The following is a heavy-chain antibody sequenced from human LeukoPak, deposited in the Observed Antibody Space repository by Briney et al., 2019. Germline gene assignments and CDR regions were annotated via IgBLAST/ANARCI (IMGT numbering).Heavy chain of an antibody. Sequence: PGGPLRLSCAASGFIFSNSAMTWVRQAPGKGLEWVSIISGPGTPTYYADSVKGRFTISRDNSKNTLYLQMNSLRAEDTAVYYCAKRDPGPKPFDFWGQGTMVTVSS. CDR1: GFIFSNSA. V-gene: IGHV3-23*01. D-gene: IGHD5-24*01. CDR2: ISGPGTPT. CDR3: AKRDPGPKPFDF. J-gene: IGHJ3*01.